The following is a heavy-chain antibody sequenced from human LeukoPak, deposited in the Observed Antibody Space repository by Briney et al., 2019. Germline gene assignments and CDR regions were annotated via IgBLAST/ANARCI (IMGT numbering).Heavy chain of an antibody. CDR1: GDSVSSNSAA. D-gene: IGHD5-24*01. V-gene: IGHV6-1*01. J-gene: IGHJ4*02. CDR3: TRGAPVGSSREFDY. CDR2: TYYRSKWYN. Sequence: SQTLSLTCAISGDSVSSNSAAWNWIRQSPSRGLEWLGRTYYRSKWYNDYAVSVKSRITINPDTSKNQFSLQLNSVTPEDTAVHYCTRGAPVGSSREFDYWGQGTLVTVSS.